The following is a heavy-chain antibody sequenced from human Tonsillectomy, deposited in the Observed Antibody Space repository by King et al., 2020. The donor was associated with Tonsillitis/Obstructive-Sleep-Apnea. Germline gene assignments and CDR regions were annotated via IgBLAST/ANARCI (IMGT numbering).Heavy chain of an antibody. V-gene: IGHV5-51*03. Sequence: VQLVESGAEVKKPGESLKISCKDSGYSLTSYWIGWVRQMPGKGLEWMGIIDPGDSDTRYSPSFQGQVTISVDKSITTAYLQWSSLKASDTAIYYCARRASDYDNWFDPWGQGTLVTVSP. CDR3: ARRASDYDNWFDP. CDR1: GYSLTSYW. CDR2: IDPGDSDT. D-gene: IGHD5-12*01. J-gene: IGHJ5*02.